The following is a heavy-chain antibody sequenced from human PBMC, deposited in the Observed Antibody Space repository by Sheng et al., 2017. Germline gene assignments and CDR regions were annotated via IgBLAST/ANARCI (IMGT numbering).Heavy chain of an antibody. D-gene: IGHD2-15*01. Sequence: QLQLQESGPGLVKPSETLSLTCTVSGGSISSSSYYWGWIRQPPGKGLEWIGSIYYSGSTYYNPSLKSRVTISVDTSKNQFSLKLSSVTAADTAVYYCARYTGRYWSGWYYFDYWGQGTLGHRLL. CDR2: IYYSGST. CDR1: GGSISSSSYY. CDR3: ARYTGRYWSGWYYFDY. J-gene: IGHJ4*02. V-gene: IGHV4-39*07.